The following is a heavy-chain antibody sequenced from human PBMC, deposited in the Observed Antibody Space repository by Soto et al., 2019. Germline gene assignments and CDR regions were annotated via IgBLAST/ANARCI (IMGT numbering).Heavy chain of an antibody. CDR1: GFTFTSSA. CDR2: IVVGSGNT. J-gene: IGHJ6*03. D-gene: IGHD5-12*01. Sequence: SVKVSCKASGFTFTSSAMQWVRQARGQRLEWIGWIVVGSGNTNYAQKFQERVTITRDMSTSTAYMELSSLRSEDTAVYYCARDSQVATIDGYYYYMDVWGKGTTVTVSS. V-gene: IGHV1-58*02. CDR3: ARDSQVATIDGYYYYMDV.